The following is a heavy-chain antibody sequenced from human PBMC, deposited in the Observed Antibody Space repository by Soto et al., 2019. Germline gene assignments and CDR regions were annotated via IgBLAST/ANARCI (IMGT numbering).Heavy chain of an antibody. D-gene: IGHD6-19*01. J-gene: IGHJ4*02. CDR1: ALTSRTYA. CDR3: AKERSSGWSFDY. V-gene: IGHV3-23*01. CDR2: IMGSGDST. Sequence: GRYLRLSCAASALTSRTYAMNWVRQAPGKGLEWFSCIMGSGDSTYYADSVKGRFTVSRDNSKNTLYLQMNSLRAEDTAVFYCAKERSSGWSFDYWGQGT.